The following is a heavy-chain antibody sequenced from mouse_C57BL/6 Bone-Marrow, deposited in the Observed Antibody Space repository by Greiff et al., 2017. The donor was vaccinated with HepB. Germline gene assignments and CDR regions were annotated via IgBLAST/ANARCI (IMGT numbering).Heavy chain of an antibody. V-gene: IGHV1-81*01. CDR2: IYPRSGNT. J-gene: IGHJ4*01. CDR3: ARKVGGPMDY. CDR1: GYTFTSYG. D-gene: IGHD1-1*01. Sequence: QVQLQQSGAELARPGASVKLSCKASGYTFTSYGISWVKQRPGQGLEWIGVIYPRSGNTYYNEKFKGKATLTADKSSSTAYMELRSLTSEDSAVYFCARKVGGPMDYWGQGTSVTVSS.